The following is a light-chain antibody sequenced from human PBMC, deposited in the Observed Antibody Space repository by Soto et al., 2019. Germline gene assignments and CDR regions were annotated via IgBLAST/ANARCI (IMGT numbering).Light chain of an antibody. V-gene: IGLV7-43*01. CDR2: TTD. Sequence: QTVVTQEPSLTVSPGGTVTLTCASSTGAVTSGNYPSWFQQKLGQAPRTLIYTTDDKHSWTPARFSGSLLGGKAALTLSGVQPEDEAEYYCLLYYGGAHLMFGGGTQLTVL. CDR1: TGAVTSGNY. J-gene: IGLJ3*02. CDR3: LLYYGGAHLM.